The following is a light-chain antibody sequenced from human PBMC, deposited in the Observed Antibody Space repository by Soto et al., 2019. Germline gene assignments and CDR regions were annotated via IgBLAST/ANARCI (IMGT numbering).Light chain of an antibody. CDR1: QAISSW. Sequence: DIQMTQSPSSVSASGGDRVTITCRASQAISSWLAWYQQKPGKAPKLLIYAASTLQSGVPSRFSGSGSGTEFNLTISSLQPEDFATSCCQQANSFPYTFGQGTKLEIK. CDR3: QQANSFPYT. J-gene: IGKJ2*01. CDR2: AAS. V-gene: IGKV1-12*01.